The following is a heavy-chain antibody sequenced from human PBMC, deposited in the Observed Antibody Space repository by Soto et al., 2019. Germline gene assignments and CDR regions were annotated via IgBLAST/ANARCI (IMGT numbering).Heavy chain of an antibody. CDR1: GFTFSSYA. J-gene: IGHJ3*02. CDR2: ISGSGGST. Sequence: GGSLRLSCAASGFTFSSYAMSWVRQAPGKGLEWVSAISGSGGSTYYADSVKGRFTISRDKSKNTLYLKMNSLRAEDTAVYYCARAGAGGYYDLGAFDIWCQGTMVTVSS. D-gene: IGHD3-22*01. CDR3: ARAGAGGYYDLGAFDI. V-gene: IGHV3-23*01.